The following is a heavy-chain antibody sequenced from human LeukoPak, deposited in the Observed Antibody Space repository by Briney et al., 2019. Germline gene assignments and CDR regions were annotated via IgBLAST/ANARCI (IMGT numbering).Heavy chain of an antibody. J-gene: IGHJ3*02. CDR1: GYTFTGYY. CDR3: ARGAGYDILTGYYKEDAFDI. CDR2: INPNSGGT. V-gene: IGHV1-2*02. Sequence: ASVTVSCKASGYTFTGYYMHWVRQAPGQGLEWMGWINPNSGGTNYAQKFQGRVTMTRDTSISTAYMELSRLRSDDTAVYYCARGAGYDILTGYYKEDAFDIWGQGTMVTVSS. D-gene: IGHD3-9*01.